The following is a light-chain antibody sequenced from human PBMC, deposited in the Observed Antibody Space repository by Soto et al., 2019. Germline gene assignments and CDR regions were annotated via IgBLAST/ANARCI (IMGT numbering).Light chain of an antibody. CDR1: KLGDQY. V-gene: IGLV3-1*01. J-gene: IGLJ2*01. CDR3: QAWDSSTVV. Sequence: SYELTQPPSVSVSPGQTASITCSGDKLGDQYACWYQQRQGQSPVLVIYQDRKRPSGIPERFSGSNSGNTATLTISGTQAMDEADYYCQAWDSSTVVFGGGTKLTVL. CDR2: QDR.